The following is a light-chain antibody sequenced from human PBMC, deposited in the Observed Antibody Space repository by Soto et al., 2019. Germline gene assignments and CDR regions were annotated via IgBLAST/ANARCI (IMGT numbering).Light chain of an antibody. V-gene: IGKV3-20*01. Sequence: EIVLTQSPGTLSLSPGERATLSCRASQTLSNSFIAWYQQKPGQAPRLLIYDTSSGATGVPDRYSASGSGTDFTRTISRLEPEDFAVYYCQQYGSSPRTFGQGTKVDIK. J-gene: IGKJ1*01. CDR1: QTLSNSF. CDR3: QQYGSSPRT. CDR2: DTS.